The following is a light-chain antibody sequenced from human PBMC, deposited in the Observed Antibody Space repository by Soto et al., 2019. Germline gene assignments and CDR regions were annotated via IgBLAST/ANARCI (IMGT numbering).Light chain of an antibody. J-gene: IGLJ2*01. Sequence: SVLTQPPSASGSPGQSVTIACTGTSSDVGSCKYVSWYQQHPGKAPKLIIYEVIKRPSGVPDRFSGSKSGNTASLTVSGLQAEDEADYYCSSYADSNNVEVLFGGGTKVTVL. CDR1: SSDVGSCKY. CDR3: SSYADSNNVEVL. V-gene: IGLV2-8*01. CDR2: EVI.